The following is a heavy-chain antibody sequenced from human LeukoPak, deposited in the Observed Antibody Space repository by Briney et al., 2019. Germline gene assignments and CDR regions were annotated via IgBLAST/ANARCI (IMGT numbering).Heavy chain of an antibody. CDR2: INHSGST. CDR1: GGSFSGYY. V-gene: IGHV4-34*01. D-gene: IGHD5-12*01. CDR3: ARELPRQWLRFGTFDY. J-gene: IGHJ4*02. Sequence: PSETLSLTCAVYGGSFSGYYWSRIRQPPGKGLEWIGEINHSGSTNYNPSLKSRVTISVDTSKNQFSLKLSSVTAADTAVYYCARELPRQWLRFGTFDYWGQGTLVTVSS.